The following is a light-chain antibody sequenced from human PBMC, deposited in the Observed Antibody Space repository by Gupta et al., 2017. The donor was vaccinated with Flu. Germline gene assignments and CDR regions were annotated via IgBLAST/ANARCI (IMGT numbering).Light chain of an antibody. V-gene: IGKV3-20*01. CDR3: QQYDDSPVT. Sequence: IVLTQSPDTLSLSPGDRATLSCRASQSLGTSYLAWYQQKPGQAPRLLISGASSRAAGISDRFSGSGSGADFSLTITRLEPEDYAVYYCQQYDDSPVTFGQGTRLEIK. CDR1: QSLGTSY. CDR2: GAS. J-gene: IGKJ5*01.